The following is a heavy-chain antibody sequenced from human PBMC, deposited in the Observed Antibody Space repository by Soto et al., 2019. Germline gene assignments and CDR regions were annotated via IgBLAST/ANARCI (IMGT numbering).Heavy chain of an antibody. D-gene: IGHD3-10*01. CDR3: ALYYRSGSYYGWFDS. Sequence: GASVKVSCKASGHTFTSYDINWVRQATGQGLEWMGWMNPNNGNTGYAQKFQGRVSMTTNTAISTAYMELSSLGSEDTAVYYCALYYRSGSYYGWFDSWGQGTLVTVSS. V-gene: IGHV1-8*01. J-gene: IGHJ5*01. CDR2: MNPNNGNT. CDR1: GHTFTSYD.